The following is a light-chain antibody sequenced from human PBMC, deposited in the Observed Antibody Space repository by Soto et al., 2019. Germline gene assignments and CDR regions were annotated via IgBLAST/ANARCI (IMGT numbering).Light chain of an antibody. CDR2: GAS. V-gene: IGKV3-20*01. J-gene: IGKJ5*01. CDR3: QQYGGSPIT. Sequence: IGFTHSPGTLALSTGERVTLSCRASQSVTTRLAWYQHKPGQAPTLLMSGASNRASGVPVRFSGSGSGTDFTLTITRLEPEDFALYYCQQYGGSPITFGLGTRLEI. CDR1: QSVTTR.